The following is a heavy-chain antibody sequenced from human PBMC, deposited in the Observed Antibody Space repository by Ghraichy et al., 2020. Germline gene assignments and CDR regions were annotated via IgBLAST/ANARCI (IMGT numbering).Heavy chain of an antibody. CDR2: IYSGGST. V-gene: IGHV3-53*01. Sequence: GGSLRLSCAASGFTVSSNYMSWVRQAPGKGLEWVSVIYSGGSTYYADSVKGRFTISRDNSKNTLYLQMNSLRAEDTAVYYCARDLRLGVVASSMTDGMDVWGQGTTVTVSS. CDR3: ARDLRLGVVASSMTDGMDV. J-gene: IGHJ6*02. D-gene: IGHD3-16*01. CDR1: GFTVSSNY.